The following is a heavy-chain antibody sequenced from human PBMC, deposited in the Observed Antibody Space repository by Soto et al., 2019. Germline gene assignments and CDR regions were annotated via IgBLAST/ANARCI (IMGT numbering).Heavy chain of an antibody. V-gene: IGHV1-69*01. Sequence: QVQLVQSGAEVKKPGSSVKVSCKASGDSFSRFAVSWVRQAPGQGLEWMGAITPIFGTTANYAQKFQGRVRITADESTSTGYVEVSSLRSEDTAVYYCARDAKPGTTSDQLDNWGQVTLVTVSS. J-gene: IGHJ4*02. CDR1: GDSFSRFA. D-gene: IGHD1-7*01. CDR2: ITPIFGTTA. CDR3: ARDAKPGTTSDQLDN.